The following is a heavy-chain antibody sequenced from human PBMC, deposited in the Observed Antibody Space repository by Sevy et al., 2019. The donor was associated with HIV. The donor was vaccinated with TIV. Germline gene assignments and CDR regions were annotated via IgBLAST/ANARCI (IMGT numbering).Heavy chain of an antibody. CDR1: GCTITSYA. J-gene: IGHJ4*02. D-gene: IGHD6-13*01. CDR3: ARVGGEQQLAFDY. Sequence: ASVKVSCKASGCTITSYAMHWVRQAPGQRLEWMGWSNAGNGNTKYSQKFQGRVTITRDTSASTAYMELSSLRSEDTAVYYSARVGGEQQLAFDYWGQGTLVTVSS. V-gene: IGHV1-3*01. CDR2: SNAGNGNT.